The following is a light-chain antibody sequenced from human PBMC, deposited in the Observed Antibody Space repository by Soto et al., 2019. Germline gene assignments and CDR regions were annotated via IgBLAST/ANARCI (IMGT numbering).Light chain of an antibody. Sequence: QSALTQPRSVSGSPGQSVTISCTGTSSDFGGYNLVSWYQQHPGKAPKLMIYDVSKRPSGVPDRFSGSKSGNTASLTISGLQAEDEVDYYCYSYAGSYTFYVFGTGTQATVL. CDR2: DVS. CDR3: YSYAGSYTFYV. J-gene: IGLJ1*01. V-gene: IGLV2-11*01. CDR1: SSDFGGYNL.